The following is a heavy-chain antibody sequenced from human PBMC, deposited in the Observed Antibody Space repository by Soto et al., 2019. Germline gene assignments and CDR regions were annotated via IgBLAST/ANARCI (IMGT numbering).Heavy chain of an antibody. CDR1: GGSISSGGYS. D-gene: IGHD3-22*01. Sequence: QLQLQESGSGRVKPSQTLSLTCAVSGGSISSGGYSWSWIRQPPGKGLEWIGYIYHSGSTNYNPSLKSRVTISVSRSENRFSLKLSSVSAADKAVYYCARGAPVVNDYWGQGTLVTVSS. CDR3: ARGAPVVNDY. CDR2: IYHSGST. J-gene: IGHJ4*02. V-gene: IGHV4-30-2*01.